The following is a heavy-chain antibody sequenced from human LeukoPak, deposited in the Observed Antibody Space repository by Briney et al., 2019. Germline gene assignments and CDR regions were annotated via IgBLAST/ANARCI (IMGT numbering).Heavy chain of an antibody. D-gene: IGHD2-15*01. CDR3: AKDPWVTVVVVAATGPDY. Sequence: GGSLRLSCAASGFTFSSYAMSWVRQAPGKGLEWVSAISGSGGSTYYADSVKGRFTISRDNSKNTLYLQMNSLRAEDTAVYYCAKDPWVTVVVVAATGPDYWGQGTLVTVSS. V-gene: IGHV3-23*01. J-gene: IGHJ4*02. CDR2: ISGSGGST. CDR1: GFTFSSYA.